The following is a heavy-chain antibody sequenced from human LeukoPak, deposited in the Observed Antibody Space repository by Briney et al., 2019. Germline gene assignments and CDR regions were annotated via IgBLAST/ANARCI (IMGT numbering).Heavy chain of an antibody. D-gene: IGHD1-7*01. Sequence: GGSLRLSCTPSGFMFGNAAVSWVRQAPGKGLEWVSVIYSGGSTYYADSVKGRFTISRDNSKNTLYLQMNSLGAEDTAVYYCARSLNWNYALFDYWGQGTLVTVSS. CDR1: GFMFGNAA. J-gene: IGHJ4*02. V-gene: IGHV3-66*02. CDR2: IYSGGST. CDR3: ARSLNWNYALFDY.